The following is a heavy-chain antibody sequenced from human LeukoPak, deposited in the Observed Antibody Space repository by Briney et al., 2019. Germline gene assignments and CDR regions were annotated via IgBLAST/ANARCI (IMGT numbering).Heavy chain of an antibody. D-gene: IGHD2-8*01. CDR2: ISGSGGST. CDR1: GFTFSSYA. CDR3: AKDPDCTSGVCYTFFDS. J-gene: IGHJ4*02. V-gene: IGHV3-23*01. Sequence: GGSLRLSCVASGFTFSSYAMSWVRQAPGKGLEWVSAISGSGGSTYYADSVKGRFTISRDNSKNTLYLQMNSLRGDETAVYYCAKDPDCTSGVCYTFFDSWGQGTLVTVSS.